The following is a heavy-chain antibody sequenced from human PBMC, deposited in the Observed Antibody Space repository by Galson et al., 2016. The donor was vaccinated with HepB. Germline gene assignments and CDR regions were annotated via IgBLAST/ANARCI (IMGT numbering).Heavy chain of an antibody. V-gene: IGHV1-46*01. D-gene: IGHD5-24*01. CDR2: ITPDNGNT. J-gene: IGHJ6*02. Sequence: QSGAEVKKPGASVKVSCKASGYTFSSYPIHWVRQAPGQGLEWMGIITPDNGNTVYAQKFQGSVTMTSDTSTSTVYMVVSSLRSEHTAVYYCARDKERWVQYNYYFGMDVWGQGTTVTVSS. CDR1: GYTFSSYP. CDR3: ARDKERWVQYNYYFGMDV.